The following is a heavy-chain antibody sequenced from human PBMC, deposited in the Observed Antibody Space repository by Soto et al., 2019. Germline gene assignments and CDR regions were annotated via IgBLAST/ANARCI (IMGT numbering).Heavy chain of an antibody. J-gene: IGHJ1*01. CDR3: ARGAD. V-gene: IGHV3-7*01. CDR1: GFTFSMNW. Sequence: EVQLVESGGGLVQRGGSLRLSCTDSGFTFSMNWMSWVRQAPGKGLEWVANINQDGSEKYYVDSVKGRFTISRDNAKNSLDLQMNRLTAEDTAVYYCARGADWGQGTLVTVSS. CDR2: INQDGSEK.